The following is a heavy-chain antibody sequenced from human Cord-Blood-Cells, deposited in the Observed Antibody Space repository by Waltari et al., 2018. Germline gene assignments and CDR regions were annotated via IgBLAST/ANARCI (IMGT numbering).Heavy chain of an antibody. CDR2: INPRGCST. CDR3: ARGGWHDYGDYGGDY. J-gene: IGHJ4*02. V-gene: IGHV1-46*01. Sequence: QVQLVQSGAEVKKPGASVKVSCKASGYTFTSYYMHWVRQSPGQGLEWMGIINPRGCSTSYAQKFQGRVTMTRDTSTSTVYMELSSLRSEDTAVYYCARGGWHDYGDYGGDYWGQGTLVTVSS. CDR1: GYTFTSYY. D-gene: IGHD4-17*01.